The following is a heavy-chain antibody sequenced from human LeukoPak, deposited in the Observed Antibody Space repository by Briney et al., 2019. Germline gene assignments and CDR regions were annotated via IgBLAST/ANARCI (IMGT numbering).Heavy chain of an antibody. CDR3: ARDPNGDYIGAFDF. Sequence: GGSLRLSCAASGFTFNNYAMMWVRQAQGQGLEWVSAITGGGRTYYADSVKGRFTISRDNSKNTLYQQMNSLRAEDTALYFCARDPNGDYIGAFDFLGQGTVVTVSS. J-gene: IGHJ3*01. V-gene: IGHV3-23*01. CDR1: GFTFNNYA. D-gene: IGHD4-17*01. CDR2: ITGGGRT.